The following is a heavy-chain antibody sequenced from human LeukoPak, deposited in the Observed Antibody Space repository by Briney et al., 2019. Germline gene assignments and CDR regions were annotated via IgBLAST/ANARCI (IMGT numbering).Heavy chain of an antibody. CDR2: VSASGAST. CDR1: GFTFSDQA. CDR3: TKCMTASGTCFFAS. J-gene: IGHJ4*02. Sequence: GGSLRLSCAASGFTFSDQAMSWVRQAPGKGLEWVSSVSASGASTYYADSVKGRFTISRDNPKNTLYLQMNSLGAEDTAIYYCTKCMTASGTCFFASWGQGTLVTVSS. V-gene: IGHV3-23*01. D-gene: IGHD2-21*02.